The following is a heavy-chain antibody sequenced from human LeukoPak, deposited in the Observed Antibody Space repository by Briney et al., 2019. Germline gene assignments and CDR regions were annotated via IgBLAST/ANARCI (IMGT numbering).Heavy chain of an antibody. J-gene: IGHJ4*02. CDR3: ARVTGYMTEDYFDY. Sequence: SETLSLTCTVSGGSISSYYWSWIRQPPGKGLEWIGYIYYSGSTNYNPSLKSRVTISVDTSMNQFSLRLSSVTAADTAVYYCARVTGYMTEDYFDYWGQGTLITVSS. D-gene: IGHD6-13*01. CDR1: GGSISSYY. V-gene: IGHV4-59*01. CDR2: IYYSGST.